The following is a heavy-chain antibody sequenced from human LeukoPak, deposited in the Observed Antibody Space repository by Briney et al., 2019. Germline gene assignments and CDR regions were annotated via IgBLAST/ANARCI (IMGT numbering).Heavy chain of an antibody. D-gene: IGHD4-11*01. CDR1: GGTFSSYA. V-gene: IGHV1-69*13. J-gene: IGHJ6*03. CDR2: IIPIFGTA. CDR3: ASLTVTTNYYYYMDV. Sequence: SVKVSCKASGGTFSSYAISWVRQAPGQGLEWMGGIIPIFGTANYAQKFQGRVTITADESTSTAYMELSSLRSEDTAVYYCASLTVTTNYYYYMDVWGKGTTVTVSS.